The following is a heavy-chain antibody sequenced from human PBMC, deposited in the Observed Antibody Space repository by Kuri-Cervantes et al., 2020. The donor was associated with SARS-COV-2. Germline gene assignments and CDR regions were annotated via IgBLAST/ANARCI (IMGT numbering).Heavy chain of an antibody. CDR3: ARDRVGVHDS. CDR2: IRSRSSYK. Sequence: GESLKISCAASGFTFSSYSMNWVRQAPGKGLEWVSSIRSRSSYKYYADSVKGRFTISRDNSKNTLYLQMNSLRAEDTAMYYCARDRVGVHDSWGQGTLVTVSS. D-gene: IGHD2-21*01. CDR1: GFTFSSYS. V-gene: IGHV3-21*01. J-gene: IGHJ4*02.